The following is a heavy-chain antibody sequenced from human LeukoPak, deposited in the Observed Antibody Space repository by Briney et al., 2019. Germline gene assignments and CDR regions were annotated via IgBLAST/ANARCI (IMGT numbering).Heavy chain of an antibody. Sequence: GGSRRLSCAVSGFTFNNYGMSWVRRAPGMGLEWGAAIADGGETTYYADCVKGRVTISRDYSKNTLHLPMNSVRAEATAVYYCARKAARTSGYDYWGQGILVTVSS. CDR3: ARKAARTSGYDY. D-gene: IGHD3-22*01. CDR2: IADGGETT. CDR1: GFTFNNYG. J-gene: IGHJ4*02. V-gene: IGHV3-23*01.